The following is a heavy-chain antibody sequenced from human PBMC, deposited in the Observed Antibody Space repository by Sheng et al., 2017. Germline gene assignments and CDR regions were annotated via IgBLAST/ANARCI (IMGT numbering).Heavy chain of an antibody. CDR1: GGSISSYY. CDR2: IYYSGST. D-gene: IGHD4-17*01. J-gene: IGHJ6*02. Sequence: QVQLQESGPGLVKPSETLSLTCTVSGGSISSYYWSWIRQPPGKGLEWIGYIYYSGSTNYNPSLKSRVTISVDTSKNQFSLKLSSVTAADTAVYYCAGEDYGDYDYGMDVWGQGTTVTVSS. CDR3: AGEDYGDYDYGMDV. V-gene: IGHV4-59*01.